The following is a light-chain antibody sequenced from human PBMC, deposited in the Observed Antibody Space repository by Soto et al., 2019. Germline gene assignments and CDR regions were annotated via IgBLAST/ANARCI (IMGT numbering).Light chain of an antibody. V-gene: IGKV1-39*01. J-gene: IGKJ1*01. CDR2: SAS. Sequence: DIRITQPPSTLSASVGDRVTITCRASQDIRTYVNWYQQKPGKAPKLLIFSASTLQGGVPSRFSGSGSGTDFTLTISSLQPEDFATYSCQQTYTSPQTFGRGTFVDIK. CDR3: QQTYTSPQT. CDR1: QDIRTY.